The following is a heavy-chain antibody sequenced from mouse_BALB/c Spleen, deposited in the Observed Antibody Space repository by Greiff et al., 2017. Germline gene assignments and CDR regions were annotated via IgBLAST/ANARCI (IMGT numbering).Heavy chain of an antibody. CDR3: ASLGYYFDY. V-gene: IGHV1-87*01. D-gene: IGHD4-1*01. CDR1: GYTFTSYW. Sequence: QVQLQQSGAELARPGASVKLSCKASGYTFTSYWMQWVKQRPGQGLEWIGAIYPGDGDTRYTQKFKGKATLTADKSSSTAYMQLSSLASEDSAVYYCASLGYYFDYWGQGTTLTVSS. CDR2: IYPGDGDT. J-gene: IGHJ2*01.